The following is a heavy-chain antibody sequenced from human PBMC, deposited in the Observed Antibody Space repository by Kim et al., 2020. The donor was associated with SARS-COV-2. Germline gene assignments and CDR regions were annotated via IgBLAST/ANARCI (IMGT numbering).Heavy chain of an antibody. CDR2: IYHSGST. CDR3: ARVQRITIFGVVIEGYGMDV. D-gene: IGHD3-3*01. CDR1: GGSISSSNW. Sequence: SETLSLTCAVSGGSISSSNWWSWVRQPPGKGLEWIGEIYHSGSTNYNPSLKSRVTISVDKSKNQFSLKLISVTAADTAVYYCARVQRITIFGVVIEGYGMDVWGQGTTVTVSS. V-gene: IGHV4-4*02. J-gene: IGHJ6*02.